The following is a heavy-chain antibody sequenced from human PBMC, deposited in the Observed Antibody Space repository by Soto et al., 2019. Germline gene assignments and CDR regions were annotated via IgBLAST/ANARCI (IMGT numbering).Heavy chain of an antibody. D-gene: IGHD6-6*01. Sequence: GGSLRLSCTASGFTFGDYAMSWVRQAPGKGLEWVGHIRSKANTYATAYAASVKGRFTISRDDSKDTAYLQMNSLKTEDTAVYYCAKDPTGSSSSGAHYYYGMDVWGQGTTVTVSS. J-gene: IGHJ6*02. CDR2: IRSKANTYAT. V-gene: IGHV3-73*01. CDR1: GFTFGDYA. CDR3: AKDPTGSSSSGAHYYYGMDV.